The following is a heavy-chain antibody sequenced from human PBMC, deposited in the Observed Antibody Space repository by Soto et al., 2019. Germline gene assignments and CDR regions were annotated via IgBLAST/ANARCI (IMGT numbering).Heavy chain of an antibody. V-gene: IGHV3-23*01. Sequence: EVQLLESGGGLVQPGGSLRLSCAASGFTFSSYAMSWVRQAPGKGLEWVSAISGSGGSTYYADSVKGRFTISRDNSKNTLYLQMNSLRAEDTAVYYCAKERQQLVLRVCWFDPWGQGTLVTVSS. CDR1: GFTFSSYA. CDR2: ISGSGGST. CDR3: AKERQQLVLRVCWFDP. D-gene: IGHD6-13*01. J-gene: IGHJ5*02.